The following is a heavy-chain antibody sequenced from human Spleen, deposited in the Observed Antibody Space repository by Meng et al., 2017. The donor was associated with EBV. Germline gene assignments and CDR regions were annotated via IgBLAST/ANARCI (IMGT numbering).Heavy chain of an antibody. Sequence: LHLQESGPGLVKPSETLSLTCTLSGDSISSTASYWGWIRQSPGKGLEWIGSMSYRGITYSNPSLKSRVTISADTSKDQFSLRLSSVTAADTAVYYCARAGYHRPASEYWGQGTLVTVSS. CDR3: ARAGYHRPASEY. V-gene: IGHV4-39*07. CDR2: MSYRGIT. CDR1: GDSISSTASY. J-gene: IGHJ4*02. D-gene: IGHD2-15*01.